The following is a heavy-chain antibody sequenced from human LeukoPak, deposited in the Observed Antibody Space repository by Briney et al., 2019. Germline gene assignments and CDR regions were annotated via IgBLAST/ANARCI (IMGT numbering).Heavy chain of an antibody. CDR1: GGTFSSYA. J-gene: IGHJ4*02. Sequence: SVKVSCKASGGTFSSYAISWVRQAPGQGLEWMGGIIPIFGTANYAQKFQGRVTITTDESTSTAYMELSSVRSEDTAVYYCATSVDIVVVVAATPFDYWGQGTLVTVSS. D-gene: IGHD2-15*01. CDR2: IIPIFGTA. V-gene: IGHV1-69*05. CDR3: ATSVDIVVVVAATPFDY.